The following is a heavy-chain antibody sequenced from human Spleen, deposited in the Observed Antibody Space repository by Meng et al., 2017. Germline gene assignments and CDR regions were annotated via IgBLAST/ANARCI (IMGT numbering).Heavy chain of an antibody. J-gene: IGHJ4*02. CDR1: GYSFTTYW. Sequence: KVSCKGFGYSFTTYWIGWVRQMPGKGLEWMGIIYPGDSDTRYSQSFQGQVTISVDRSISTAYLQWSSLKASDTAMYYCARHAGGHCSGSCYHGSDYWGQGTLVTVSS. CDR3: ARHAGGHCSGSCYHGSDY. D-gene: IGHD2-15*01. CDR2: IYPGDSDT. V-gene: IGHV5-51*01.